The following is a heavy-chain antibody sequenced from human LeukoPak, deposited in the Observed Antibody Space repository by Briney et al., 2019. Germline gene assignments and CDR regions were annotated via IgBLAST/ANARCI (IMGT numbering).Heavy chain of an antibody. V-gene: IGHV1-69*05. CDR3: ARDLAGTVTTGGPHN. J-gene: IGHJ4*02. D-gene: IGHD4-17*01. CDR1: GGTFSSYA. CDR2: IIPVFGTA. Sequence: SVKVSCKASGGTFSSYAISWVRQAPGQGLEWMGGIIPVFGTANYAQKFQGRVTITTDESTSTAYMELSSLRSEDTAVYYCARDLAGTVTTGGPHNRGQGTLV.